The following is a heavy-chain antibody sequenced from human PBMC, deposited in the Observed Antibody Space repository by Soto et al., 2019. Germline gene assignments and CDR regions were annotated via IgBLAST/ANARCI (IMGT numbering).Heavy chain of an antibody. V-gene: IGHV3-21*01. J-gene: IGHJ4*02. CDR3: ARFPLYCRSTSGCDY. CDR1: GFTFSSYS. D-gene: IGHD2-2*01. CDR2: ISSSSSYI. Sequence: GGSLRLSCAASGFTFSSYSMNWVRQAPGKGLEWVSSISSSSSYIYYADSVKGRFTISRNNAKNSLYLQMNSLRGEDTAVYDWARFPLYCRSTSGCDYWGQGTLVTVSS.